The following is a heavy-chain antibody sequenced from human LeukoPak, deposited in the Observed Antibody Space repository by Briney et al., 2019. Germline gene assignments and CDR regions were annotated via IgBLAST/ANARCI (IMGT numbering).Heavy chain of an antibody. CDR3: ATLPLYSSSSPLYYFDY. D-gene: IGHD6-6*01. V-gene: IGHV5-51*01. CDR2: IYPGDSDT. CDR1: GXSFTSYW. J-gene: IGHJ4*02. Sequence: GESLKISCKGSGXSFTSYWSGWVRQMPGKGLEWMGIIYPGDSDTRYSPSFQGQVTISADKSISTAYLQWSSLKASDTAMYYCATLPLYSSSSPLYYFDYWGQGTLVTVSS.